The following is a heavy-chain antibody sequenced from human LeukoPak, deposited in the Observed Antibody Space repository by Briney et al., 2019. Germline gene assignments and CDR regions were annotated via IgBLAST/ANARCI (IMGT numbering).Heavy chain of an antibody. CDR3: AKDLGGDYAFDI. Sequence: PGGSLRLSCAASGFTSRSYVMSWVRQAPGKRLEWVSAITGDGGGTNHADPVKGRFTISRDNSKNTLYLQMNSLRAEGTAVYYCAKDLGGDYAFDIWGQGTMVTVSS. CDR1: GFTSRSYV. CDR2: ITGDGGGT. V-gene: IGHV3-23*01. J-gene: IGHJ3*02. D-gene: IGHD4-17*01.